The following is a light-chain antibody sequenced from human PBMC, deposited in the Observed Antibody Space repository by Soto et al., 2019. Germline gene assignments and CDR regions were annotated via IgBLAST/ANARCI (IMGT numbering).Light chain of an antibody. J-gene: IGKJ5*01. CDR3: QQRSNWPPIT. V-gene: IGKV3-11*01. CDR1: QSVSKY. CDR2: DAS. Sequence: EIVLTQSPATLSSSPGERATLSCRASQSVSKYLAWYQQKPGQAPRLLIYDASNRATGIPARFSGSGSGTDFTLTISSLEPEDFAVYYCQQRSNWPPITFGQGTRLEI.